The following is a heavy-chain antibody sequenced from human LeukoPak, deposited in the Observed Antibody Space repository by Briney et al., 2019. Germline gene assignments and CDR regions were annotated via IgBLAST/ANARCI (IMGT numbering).Heavy chain of an antibody. J-gene: IGHJ3*02. CDR3: MVTSDSFDI. V-gene: IGHV3-30*03. CDR1: EFTFSNYG. Sequence: GGSLRLSCAASEFTFSNYGMHWVRQAPGKGLELVAGISSDGSEEYYADSVEGRFTISRDNPKNTLYLQMNSLRAEDTAVYYCMVTSDSFDIWGQGTMVTVSS. D-gene: IGHD4-23*01. CDR2: ISSDGSEE.